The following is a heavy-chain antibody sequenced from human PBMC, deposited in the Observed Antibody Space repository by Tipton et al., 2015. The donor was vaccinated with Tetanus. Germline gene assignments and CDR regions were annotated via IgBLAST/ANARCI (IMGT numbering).Heavy chain of an antibody. V-gene: IGHV4-59*08. CDR1: GGSISSYY. D-gene: IGHD3-10*01. CDR2: IYYSGST. CDR3: ARLPMVRGVTAYYFDY. Sequence: TLSLTCTVSGGSISSYYWSWIRQPAGKGLEWIGRIYYSGSTNYNPSLKSRVTISVDTSKNQFSLKLSSVTAADTAVYYCARLPMVRGVTAYYFDYWGQGTLVTVSS. J-gene: IGHJ4*02.